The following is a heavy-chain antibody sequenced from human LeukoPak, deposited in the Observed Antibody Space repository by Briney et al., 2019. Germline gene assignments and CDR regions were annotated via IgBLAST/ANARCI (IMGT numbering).Heavy chain of an antibody. J-gene: IGHJ4*02. D-gene: IGHD2-2*01. CDR3: ARVRSVVPAVPGDY. CDR2: IKQDGSEK. V-gene: IGHV3-7*01. CDR1: GFTFSSYW. Sequence: HPGGSLRLSCAASGFTFSSYWMSWVRQAPGKGLEWVANIKQDGSEKYYVDSVKGRFTISRDNAKNSLYLQMNSLRAEDTAVYYCARVRSVVPAVPGDYWGQGTLVTVSS.